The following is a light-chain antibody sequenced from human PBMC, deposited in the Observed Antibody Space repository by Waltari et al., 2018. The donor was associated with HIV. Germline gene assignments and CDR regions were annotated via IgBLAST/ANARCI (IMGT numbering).Light chain of an antibody. CDR3: GTWDGSLSGVV. V-gene: IGLV1-51*01. Sequence: QSVLTQPPSVSAAPGQKVTMSCSGTSPDIGTNSVSWYQHVPGLTPNLLIYDNNKRPSGIPDRFAGSKSGTSATLGITGLQTGDEADYYCGTWDGSLSGVVFGGGTKLTVL. CDR1: SPDIGTNS. J-gene: IGLJ2*01. CDR2: DNN.